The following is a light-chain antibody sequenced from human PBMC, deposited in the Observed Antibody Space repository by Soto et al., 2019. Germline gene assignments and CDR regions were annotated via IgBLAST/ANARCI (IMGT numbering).Light chain of an antibody. CDR2: AVT. Sequence: QSVLTQPASVSESPAQSITISCTGNSSDVGACQYVSWYEQHPDKAPKISIYAVTSWPSGGSTRFSGCKSDNTASLTISRLQAQDEAAHCCMTDSTSSTWEFGGGT. J-gene: IGLJ3*02. CDR1: SSDVGACQY. V-gene: IGLV2-14*01. CDR3: MTDSTSSTWE.